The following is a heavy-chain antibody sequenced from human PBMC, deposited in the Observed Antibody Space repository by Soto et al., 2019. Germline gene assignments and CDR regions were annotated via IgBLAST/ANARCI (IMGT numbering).Heavy chain of an antibody. D-gene: IGHD6-19*01. CDR2: IGTAGDT. V-gene: IGHV3-13*04. J-gene: IGHJ4*02. CDR3: ARGRVAGDFDY. Sequence: GGSLRLSCAASGFTFSSYDMHWVRQATGKGLEWVSSIGTAGDTYYPGSVKGRFTISRENAKNSLYLQMNSLRAGDTAVYYCARGRVAGDFDYWGQGTPVTVSS. CDR1: GFTFSSYD.